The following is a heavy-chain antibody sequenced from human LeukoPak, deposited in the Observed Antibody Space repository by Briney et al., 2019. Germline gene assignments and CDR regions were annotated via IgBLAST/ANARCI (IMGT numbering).Heavy chain of an antibody. D-gene: IGHD5-24*01. Sequence: EASVKVSCKASGYTFTSYGISWVRQAPGQGLEWMGWISAYNGNTNYAQKLQGRVTMTTDTSTSTAYMELRSLRSGDTAVYYCARDKGLPLEMALAFDYWGQGTLVTVSS. CDR1: GYTFTSYG. CDR3: ARDKGLPLEMALAFDY. CDR2: ISAYNGNT. J-gene: IGHJ4*02. V-gene: IGHV1-18*01.